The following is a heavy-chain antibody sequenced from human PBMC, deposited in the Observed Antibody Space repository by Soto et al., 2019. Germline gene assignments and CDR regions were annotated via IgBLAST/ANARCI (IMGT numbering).Heavy chain of an antibody. V-gene: IGHV2-26*01. CDR1: GFSLTKPRMG. J-gene: IGHJ6*02. CDR2: IFSNDEK. D-gene: IGHD1-1*01. CDR3: ARMAATGLYYGMDV. Sequence: QVTLKESGPVLVKPTETLTLTCTVSGFSLTKPRMGVSWIRQPPGKALEWLAHIFSNDEKSYTTSLKTRLTISKETSKSQVVLTMTNLDPVDTATYYCARMAATGLYYGMDVWGLGTTVTVSS.